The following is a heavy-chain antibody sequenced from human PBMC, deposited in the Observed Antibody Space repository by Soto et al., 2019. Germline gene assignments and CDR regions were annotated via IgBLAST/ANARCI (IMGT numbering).Heavy chain of an antibody. CDR2: MSYDGSNT. CDR3: ASGGVAAAGTRRYYIDY. Sequence: QVQLVESGGGVVQPGRSLRLSCAASGFTFSSYAMHWVRQTPGKGLEWVAVMSYDGSNTYYADSVKGRFTISRDNSKNTLYLQMNSLRAKDSGGFDCASGGVAAAGTRRYYIDYWGQGTLVTVSS. D-gene: IGHD6-13*01. CDR1: GFTFSSYA. V-gene: IGHV3-30-3*01. J-gene: IGHJ4*02.